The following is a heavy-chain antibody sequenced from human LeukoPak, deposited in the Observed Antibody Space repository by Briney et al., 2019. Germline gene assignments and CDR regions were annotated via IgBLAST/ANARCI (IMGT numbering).Heavy chain of an antibody. J-gene: IGHJ3*02. CDR2: IYYSGST. CDR3: ARGAPIVVVPRKSDAFDI. V-gene: IGHV4-31*03. D-gene: IGHD3-22*01. Sequence: SETLSLTCTVSGGSISSGGYYWSWIRQHPGKGLEWIGYIYYSGSTYYNPSLKSRVTISVDTSKNQFSLKLSSVTAADTAVYYCARGAPIVVVPRKSDAFDIWGQGTMVTASS. CDR1: GGSISSGGYY.